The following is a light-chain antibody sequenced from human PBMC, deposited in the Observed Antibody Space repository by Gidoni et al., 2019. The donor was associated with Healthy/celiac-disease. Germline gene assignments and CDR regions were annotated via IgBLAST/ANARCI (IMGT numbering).Light chain of an antibody. CDR1: QSVSSY. CDR3: QQRSNWPPSLT. CDR2: DAS. J-gene: IGKJ4*01. Sequence: ENGLKQSPATLSLSPGERATLSRRASQSVSSYLAWYQQKPGQAPSLLIYDASTRATGIPARFSGSGSGTDFTLTISSLEPEDFAVYYCQQRSNWPPSLTFXGXTKVEIK. V-gene: IGKV3-11*01.